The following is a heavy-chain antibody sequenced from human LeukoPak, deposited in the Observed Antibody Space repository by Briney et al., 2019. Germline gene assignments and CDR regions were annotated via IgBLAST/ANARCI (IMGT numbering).Heavy chain of an antibody. CDR1: GYTFTSYA. D-gene: IGHD5-12*01. CDR2: INAGNGNT. J-gene: IGHJ4*02. CDR3: ARGLYSGYDSYYFDY. Sequence: ASVKVSCKASGYTFTSYAMHWVRQAPGQRLEWMGWINAGNGNTKYSQKFQGRVTITRDTSASTAYMELSSLRSEDTAVYYCARGLYSGYDSYYFDYWGQGTLVTVSS. V-gene: IGHV1-3*01.